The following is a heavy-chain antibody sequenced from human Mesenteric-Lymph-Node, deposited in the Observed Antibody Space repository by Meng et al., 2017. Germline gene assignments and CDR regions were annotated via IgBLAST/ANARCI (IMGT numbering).Heavy chain of an antibody. D-gene: IGHD4-17*01. CDR2: IYYSGST. V-gene: IGHV4-39*07. CDR1: GGSINSSSYY. CDR3: AREFSSSVTNDY. J-gene: IGHJ4*02. Sequence: SETLSLTCTVSGGSINSSSYYWGWIRQPPGKGLEWIGSIYYSGSTYYNPSLKSRVTISVDTSKNQFSLKLSSVTAADTAVYYCAREFSSSVTNDYWGQGTLVTVSS.